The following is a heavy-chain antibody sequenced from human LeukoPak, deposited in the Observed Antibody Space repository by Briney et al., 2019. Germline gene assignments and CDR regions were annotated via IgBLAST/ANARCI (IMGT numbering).Heavy chain of an antibody. CDR2: IYSGGST. J-gene: IGHJ4*02. V-gene: IGHV3-53*01. CDR3: ARGDDYGGAWYYFDY. CDR1: GFTVSSYY. Sequence: PGGSLRLSCAASGFTVSSYYMNWVRQAPGKGLEWVSVIYSGGSTYYADSVRGRFTISRDNSKNTLFLQMNSLRAEDTAEYYCARGDDYGGAWYYFDYWGQGTLVTVSS. D-gene: IGHD4-23*01.